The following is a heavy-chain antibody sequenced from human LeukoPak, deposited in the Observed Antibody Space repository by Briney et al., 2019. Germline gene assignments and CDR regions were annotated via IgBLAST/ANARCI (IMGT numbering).Heavy chain of an antibody. V-gene: IGHV3-9*01. CDR1: GFTFDDYA. CDR3: AAGWGRGYFDY. D-gene: IGHD6-19*01. Sequence: GGSLRLSCAASGFTFDDYAMHRVRQAPGKGLEWVSGISWNSGSIGYADSVKGRFTISRDNAKNSLYLQMNSLRAEDTALYYCAAGWGRGYFDYWGQGTLVTVSS. J-gene: IGHJ4*02. CDR2: ISWNSGSI.